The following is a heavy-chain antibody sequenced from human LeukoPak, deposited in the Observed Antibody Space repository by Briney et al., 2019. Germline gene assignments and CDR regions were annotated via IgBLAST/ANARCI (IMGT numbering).Heavy chain of an antibody. V-gene: IGHV4-59*01. CDR1: GGPISSYY. CDR3: ARERIAVAGTVWFDP. CDR2: IYYSGST. J-gene: IGHJ5*02. Sequence: SETLSLTCTVSGGPISSYYWSWIRQPPGKGLEWIGYIYYSGSTNYNPSLKSRVTISVDTSKNQFSLKLSSVTAADTAVYYCARERIAVAGTVWFDPWGQGTLVTVSS. D-gene: IGHD6-19*01.